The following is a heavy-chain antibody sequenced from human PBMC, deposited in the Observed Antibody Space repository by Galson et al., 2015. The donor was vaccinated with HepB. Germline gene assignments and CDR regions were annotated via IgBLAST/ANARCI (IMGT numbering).Heavy chain of an antibody. CDR3: ARTQTSVTTSYYFDN. CDR2: IDWEDDK. J-gene: IGHJ4*02. V-gene: IGHV2-70*01. Sequence: PALVKPTQTVTLTCTFPGFSLNTRGMCVSWIRQPPGKALEWLALIDWEDDKYYSTSLKTRLTISKDTSKNQVVLTVANMDPVDTATYYCARTQTSVTTSYYFDNWGQGTLVTVS. D-gene: IGHD4-17*01. CDR1: GFSLNTRGMC.